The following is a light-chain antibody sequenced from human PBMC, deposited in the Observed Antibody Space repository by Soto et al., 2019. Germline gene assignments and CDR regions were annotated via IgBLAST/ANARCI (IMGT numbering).Light chain of an antibody. Sequence: QSALTQPASVSGSPGQSITISCTGTSSDVGGYNYVSWYQQHPGKAPKLMIYDVSNRPSGVSNRFSGSKSGNTASLTISGLQAEDEADYFCSSYTSSSNYVVFGGGTKVTVL. V-gene: IGLV2-14*01. CDR3: SSYTSSSNYVV. J-gene: IGLJ2*01. CDR1: SSDVGGYNY. CDR2: DVS.